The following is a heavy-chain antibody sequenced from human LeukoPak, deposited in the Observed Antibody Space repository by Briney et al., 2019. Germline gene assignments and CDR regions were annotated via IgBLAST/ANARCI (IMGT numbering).Heavy chain of an antibody. V-gene: IGHV4-59*01. Sequence: SETLSLTCTVSGGSISSYYWSWIRQPPGKGLEWIGYIYYSGSTNYNPSLKSRVTISVDTSKNQFSLKLSSVTAADTAVYYCASLNYYDSSGYYASDYYYYMDVWGKGATVTISS. CDR1: GGSISSYY. CDR2: IYYSGST. D-gene: IGHD3-22*01. J-gene: IGHJ6*03. CDR3: ASLNYYDSSGYYASDYYYYMDV.